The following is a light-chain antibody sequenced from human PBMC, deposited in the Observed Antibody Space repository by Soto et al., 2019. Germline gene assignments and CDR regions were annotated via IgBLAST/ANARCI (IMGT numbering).Light chain of an antibody. CDR3: SSFAVSNSFV. CDR2: EVN. V-gene: IGLV2-8*01. J-gene: IGLJ1*01. Sequence: QSVLTQPPTASGSPGQSVTISCTGTSKDVGGYNYVSWYQQHPGKAPKLMIYEVNKRPSGVPDRFSGSKSGNTASLTVSGLQAEDEADYYCSSFAVSNSFVFGTGTKVTVL. CDR1: SKDVGGYNY.